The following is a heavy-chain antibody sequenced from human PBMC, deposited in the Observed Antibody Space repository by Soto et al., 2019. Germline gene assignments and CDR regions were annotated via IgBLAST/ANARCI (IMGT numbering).Heavy chain of an antibody. D-gene: IGHD3-10*01. CDR2: VYNGNT. CDR3: ARLGEYGEFDWFDP. V-gene: IGHV4-4*08. CDR1: GGSISGYY. Sequence: SVLLSLTCTIAGGSISGYYWTWIRKSPGKGLGYIGYVYNGNTNYNPSLNSRVTISVDTSKNQFSLKLSSVTAADTAVYYCARLGEYGEFDWFDPWGQGTLVTVSS. J-gene: IGHJ5*02.